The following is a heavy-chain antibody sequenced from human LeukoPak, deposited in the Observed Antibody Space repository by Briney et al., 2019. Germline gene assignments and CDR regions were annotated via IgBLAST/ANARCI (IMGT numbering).Heavy chain of an antibody. Sequence: PSETLSLTCTVSGGSISSYSWSWIRQPPGKGREWIGYIYYSGSTNYNPSLKSRVTISVDTSKNQFSLKLSSVTAADTAVYYCARRTGYYDGFDYWGQGTLVTVSS. CDR3: ARRTGYYDGFDY. J-gene: IGHJ4*02. CDR1: GGSISSYS. CDR2: IYYSGST. D-gene: IGHD3/OR15-3a*01. V-gene: IGHV4-59*01.